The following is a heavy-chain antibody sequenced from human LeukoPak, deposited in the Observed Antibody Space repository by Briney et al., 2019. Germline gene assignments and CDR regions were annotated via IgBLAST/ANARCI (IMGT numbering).Heavy chain of an antibody. CDR2: IYYSGST. D-gene: IGHD6-19*01. J-gene: IGHJ4*02. CDR3: ARGVAVAGLSHFDY. V-gene: IGHV4-59*01. Sequence: SETLSLTCTVSGGSISSYYWSWIRQPPGKGLEWIGYIYYSGSTNYNPSLKSRVTISVDTSKNQFSLKLSSVTAADTAVYYCARGVAVAGLSHFDYWGQGTLVTVSS. CDR1: GGSISSYY.